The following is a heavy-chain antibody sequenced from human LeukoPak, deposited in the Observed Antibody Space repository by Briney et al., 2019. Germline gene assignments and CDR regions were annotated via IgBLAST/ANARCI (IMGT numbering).Heavy chain of an antibody. CDR1: GGSINTYY. Sequence: SETLSLTCTVSGGSINTYYWSWIRQPAGKGLEWIGHIYTSGSTNYNPSLKSRVTMSLDTSKNQFSLKLGSVTAADTAVYYCARDKYYGSGNYGKYNWFDPWGQGALVTVSS. D-gene: IGHD3-10*01. CDR3: ARDKYYGSGNYGKYNWFDP. V-gene: IGHV4-4*07. CDR2: IYTSGST. J-gene: IGHJ5*02.